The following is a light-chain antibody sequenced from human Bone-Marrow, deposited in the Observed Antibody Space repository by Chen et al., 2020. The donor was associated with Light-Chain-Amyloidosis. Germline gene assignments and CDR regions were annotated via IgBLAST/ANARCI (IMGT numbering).Light chain of an antibody. J-gene: IGLJ3*02. V-gene: IGLV3-21*04. CDR2: YNS. Sequence: SYVLTQPPSVSLAPGKTARITCGGDNVGSKSVHWYQQKPDQAPVLVIYYNSDRPAGIPERFSGSKCGNTDTLTISRVEAEDEADYYCQVWVSSSDHVVFGGGTKLAVL. CDR3: QVWVSSSDHVV. CDR1: NVGSKS.